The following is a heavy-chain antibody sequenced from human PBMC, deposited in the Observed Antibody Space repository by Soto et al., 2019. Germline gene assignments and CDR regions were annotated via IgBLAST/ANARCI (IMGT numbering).Heavy chain of an antibody. D-gene: IGHD6-13*01. CDR1: GFIFSNYA. V-gene: IGHV3-23*01. CDR3: AKDQGSSWYEIDY. J-gene: IGHJ4*02. Sequence: EVQLLESGGGLVQPGGSLRLSCAASGFIFSNYAVTWVRQAPGKGLEWVSTLSGSGGSTYYADSVKGRFTISRDTSKNTLYLQMNSLRAEDTAVYYCAKDQGSSWYEIDYWGQGALVTVSS. CDR2: LSGSGGST.